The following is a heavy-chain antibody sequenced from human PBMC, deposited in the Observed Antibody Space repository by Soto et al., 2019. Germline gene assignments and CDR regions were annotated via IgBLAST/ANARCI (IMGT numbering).Heavy chain of an antibody. J-gene: IGHJ4*02. V-gene: IGHV3-23*01. Sequence: EVQLLESGGGLVQPGGSLRLSCAASGFTFSSYAMSWVRQAPGKGLEWVSAISGSGGSTYYADSVKGRFTISRDNSKNTLYLQMNSLRAEDTAVYYCAKDGFDIWGSYRLDPFDCWGQGTLVTVSS. CDR1: GFTFSSYA. D-gene: IGHD3-16*02. CDR2: ISGSGGST. CDR3: AKDGFDIWGSYRLDPFDC.